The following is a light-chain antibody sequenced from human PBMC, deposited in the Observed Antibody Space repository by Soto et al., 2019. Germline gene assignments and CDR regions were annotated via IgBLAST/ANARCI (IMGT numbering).Light chain of an antibody. CDR1: QILLHSNGYNY. CDR3: MQALQTPWT. CDR2: LGS. V-gene: IGKV2-28*01. Sequence: DIVMTQSPLSRPVTPVDPASISFRSSQILLHSNGYNYLDWYLQKPGQSPQLLIYLGSNRASGVPDRFSGSGSGTDFTLKISRVEAEDVGVYYCMQALQTPWTFGQGTKVDIK. J-gene: IGKJ1*01.